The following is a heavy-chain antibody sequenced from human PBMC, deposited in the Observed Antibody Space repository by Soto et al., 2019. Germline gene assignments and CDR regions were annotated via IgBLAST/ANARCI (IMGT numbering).Heavy chain of an antibody. CDR3: ARSIAATAGAFDI. Sequence: SETLSLTCTVSGGSISSGGYYWSWIRQHPGKGLEWIGYIYYSGSTYYNPSLKSRVTISVDTSKNQFSLKLSSVTAADTAVYYCARSIAATAGAFDIWGQGTMVTVSS. V-gene: IGHV4-31*03. J-gene: IGHJ3*02. CDR1: GGSISSGGYY. CDR2: IYYSGST. D-gene: IGHD6-6*01.